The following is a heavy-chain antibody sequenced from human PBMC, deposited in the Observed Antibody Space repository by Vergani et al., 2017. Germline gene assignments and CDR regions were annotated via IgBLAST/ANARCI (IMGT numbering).Heavy chain of an antibody. CDR1: NDSVSNTFYY. J-gene: IGHJ6*03. CDR3: ARSYCSSTSCYSYMDV. V-gene: IGHV4-39*07. D-gene: IGHD2-2*02. CDR2: IYYSGST. Sequence: QVQLQESGPGLVKPSETLSLTCTVSNDSVSNTFYYWGWIRQTPGKGLEWIGSIYYSGSTYYNPSLESRVTMSVDTSKSQFSLKLSSVTAADTAVYYCARSYCSSTSCYSYMDVWGKGTTVTVSS.